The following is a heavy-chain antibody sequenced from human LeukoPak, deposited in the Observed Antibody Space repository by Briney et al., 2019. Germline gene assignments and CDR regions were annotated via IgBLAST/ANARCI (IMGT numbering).Heavy chain of an antibody. D-gene: IGHD3-10*01. CDR1: GFTFSSYA. Sequence: GGSLRLSCAASGFTFSSYAMSWVRQAPGKGLKWVSAISGSGGSTYYADSVKGRFTISRDNSKNTLYLQMNSLRAEDTAVYYCAKYMVRGVIPEYYFDYWGQGTLVTVSS. CDR3: AKYMVRGVIPEYYFDY. CDR2: ISGSGGST. J-gene: IGHJ4*02. V-gene: IGHV3-23*01.